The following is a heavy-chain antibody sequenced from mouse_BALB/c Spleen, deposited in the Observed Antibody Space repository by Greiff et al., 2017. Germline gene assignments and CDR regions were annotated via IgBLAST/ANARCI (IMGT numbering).Heavy chain of an antibody. CDR2: INPYYGST. CDR1: GYSFTDYI. CDR3: ARQGYGYGYAMDY. Sequence: EVQLQQTGPELVKPGASVKISCKASGYSFTDYIMLWVKQSHGKSLEWIGNINPYYGSTSYNLKFKGKATLTVDKSSSTAYMQLNSLTSEDSAVYYCARQGYGYGYAMDYWGQGTSVTVSS. J-gene: IGHJ4*01. V-gene: IGHV1-39*01. D-gene: IGHD2-2*01.